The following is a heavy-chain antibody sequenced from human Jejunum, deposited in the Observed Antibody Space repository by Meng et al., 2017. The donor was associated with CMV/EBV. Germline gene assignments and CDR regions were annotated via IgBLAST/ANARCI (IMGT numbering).Heavy chain of an antibody. D-gene: IGHD3-10*01. J-gene: IGHJ4*02. CDR3: ARDPTPDGSDY. CDR1: GASISDSSYY. V-gene: IGHV4-39*07. CDR2: VYYSGST. Sequence: HPQLEESGPGLVKPSETLSLTCTCAGASISDSSYYWGWFRQPPGKGLEWIGSVYYSGSTYYNPSLESRVTISVDTSKNQFSLKLTSVTAADTATYYCARDPTPDGSDYWGRGTLVTVSS.